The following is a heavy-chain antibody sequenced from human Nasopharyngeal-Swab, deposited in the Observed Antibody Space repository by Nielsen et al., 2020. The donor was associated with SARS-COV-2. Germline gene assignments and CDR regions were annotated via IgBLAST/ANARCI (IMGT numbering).Heavy chain of an antibody. CDR2: ISDSGTIK. J-gene: IGHJ4*02. Sequence: RGSLRLSCAASGFTFGSYEMNWVRQAPGKGLEWVSYISDSGTIKQYADSVKGRFTISRDNANNSLYLEMDSLGADDTAVYYCARDLGHYYGSGKNYFFDFWGQGTLVTVSS. CDR1: GFTFGSYE. D-gene: IGHD3-10*01. V-gene: IGHV3-48*03. CDR3: ARDLGHYYGSGKNYFFDF.